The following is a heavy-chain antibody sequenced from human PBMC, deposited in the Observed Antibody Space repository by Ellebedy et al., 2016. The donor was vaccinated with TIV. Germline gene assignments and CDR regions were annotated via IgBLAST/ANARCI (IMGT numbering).Heavy chain of an antibody. V-gene: IGHV4-31*03. D-gene: IGHD3-22*01. CDR1: GGSISSGGYY. CDR2: IYYSGST. Sequence: MPSETLSLTCTVSGGSISSGGYYWSWIRQHPGKGLEWIGYIYYSGSTYYNPSLKSRVTISVDTSKNQFSLKLSSVTAADTAVYYCARALNYYDSSGYYPKSFDYWGQGTLVTVSS. J-gene: IGHJ4*02. CDR3: ARALNYYDSSGYYPKSFDY.